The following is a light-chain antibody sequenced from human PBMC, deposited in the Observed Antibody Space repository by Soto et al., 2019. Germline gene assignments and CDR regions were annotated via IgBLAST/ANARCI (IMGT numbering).Light chain of an antibody. Sequence: ETVLTQSPGTLSLSPGERATLPCRASQTVRDNYLAWYQQKPGQAPRLLIYDASNRATGIPARFSGNGSGTDFTLTISSLEPEDFAVYYCQQRSNWPLTFGQGTRLEIK. V-gene: IGKV3-11*01. CDR1: QTVRDNY. CDR3: QQRSNWPLT. J-gene: IGKJ5*01. CDR2: DAS.